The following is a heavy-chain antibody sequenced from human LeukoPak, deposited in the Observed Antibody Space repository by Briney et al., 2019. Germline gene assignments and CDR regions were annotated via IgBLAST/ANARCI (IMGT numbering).Heavy chain of an antibody. J-gene: IGHJ4*02. Sequence: QPGGSLRLAGAASGFPFSTNAMTWVRQASGKGLEWVSAISGSGGSTYYADSVKGRFTISRDNSKNTLYLQMNSLRAGDTAVYYCAKAYYGDYYDYWGQGTLVTVSS. D-gene: IGHD4-17*01. CDR2: ISGSGGST. V-gene: IGHV3-23*01. CDR3: AKAYYGDYYDY. CDR1: GFPFSTNA.